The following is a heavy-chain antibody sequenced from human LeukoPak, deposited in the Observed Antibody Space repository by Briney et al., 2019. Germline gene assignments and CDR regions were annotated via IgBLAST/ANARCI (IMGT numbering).Heavy chain of an antibody. V-gene: IGHV4-39*01. D-gene: IGHD3-16*01. Sequence: SETLSLTCTVSGGSISSSSYCWGWIRQPPGKGLEWIGSVYYSGSTYYNTSLKSRVTISVDTSKNQFSPKLNSLTAADTAVYYCASFPFHPMGGSDWGQGTLVTVSS. CDR1: GGSISSSSYC. CDR2: VYYSGST. CDR3: ASFPFHPMGGSD. J-gene: IGHJ4*02.